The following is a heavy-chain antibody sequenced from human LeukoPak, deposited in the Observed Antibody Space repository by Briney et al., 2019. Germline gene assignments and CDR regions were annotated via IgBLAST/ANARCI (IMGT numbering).Heavy chain of an antibody. V-gene: IGHV3-7*01. CDR2: IKHDGSED. CDR3: AREAPMDYGSGSLDY. Sequence: GGSLRLSCAASGFTFSNYWMTWVRQAPGKGLEWVANIKHDGSEDYYLDSVKGRFAISRDNAKSSMWLQMNSLRDEDTAVYYCAREAPMDYGSGSLDYWGQGTLVTVSS. J-gene: IGHJ4*02. D-gene: IGHD3-10*01. CDR1: GFTFSNYW.